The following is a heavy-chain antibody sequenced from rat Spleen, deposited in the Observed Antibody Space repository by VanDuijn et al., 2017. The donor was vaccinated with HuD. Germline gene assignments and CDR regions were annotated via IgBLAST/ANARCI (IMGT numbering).Heavy chain of an antibody. D-gene: IGHD3-4*01. CDR3: ARHMANPYYVMDA. V-gene: IGHV5-22*01. CDR1: GFTFSDYY. J-gene: IGHJ4*01. Sequence: EVQLVESGGGLVQPGRSLKLSCAASGFTFSDYYMDWVRPAPTKGLEWVASISYEGSITYYGDSVKGRFTISRDNAKSTLYLQMNSLRSEDTASYYCARHMANPYYVMDAWGQGASVTVSS. CDR2: ISYEGSIT.